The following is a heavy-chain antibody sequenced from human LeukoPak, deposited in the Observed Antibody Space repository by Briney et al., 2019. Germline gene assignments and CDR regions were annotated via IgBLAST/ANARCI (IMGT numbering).Heavy chain of an antibody. J-gene: IGHJ3*02. CDR1: GYAFTSYG. D-gene: IGHD1-20*01. CDR3: ARDGISGGDAFDI. CDR2: IIPILGIA. V-gene: IGHV1-69*04. Sequence: SVKVSCKASGYAFTSYGISWVRQAPGEGLEWMARIIPILGIAKYAQKFQGRVTSTADKSTSTTYMELSSLRSEDTAVYYCARDGISGGDAFDIWGQGTMVTVSS.